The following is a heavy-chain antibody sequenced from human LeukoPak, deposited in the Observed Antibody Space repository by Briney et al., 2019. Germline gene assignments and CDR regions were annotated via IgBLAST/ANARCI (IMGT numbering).Heavy chain of an antibody. D-gene: IGHD2-21*01. CDR1: GGTFSSYT. Sequence: SVKVSCKASGGTFSSYTISWVRQAPGQGLEWMGRIIPILGIANYAQKFQGRVTITADESTSTAYMELSSLRSEDTAVYYCARVGLQPAIPGDVWGKGTTVTVSS. J-gene: IGHJ6*04. CDR3: ARVGLQPAIPGDV. CDR2: IIPILGIA. V-gene: IGHV1-69*02.